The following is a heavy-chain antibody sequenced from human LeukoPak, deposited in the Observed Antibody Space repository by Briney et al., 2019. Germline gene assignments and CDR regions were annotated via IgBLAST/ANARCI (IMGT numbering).Heavy chain of an antibody. CDR3: ARTPRNFGCIDD. V-gene: IGHV4-59*01. Sequence: PSETLSLTCTVSGGSISSYYWSWIRQPPGKGLEWIGDIYYSGSTNYHPSLKSRVTISVDTSKNQFSLKLSSVTAADTAVYYCARTPRNFGCIDDWGQGTLVTVSS. D-gene: IGHD2-15*01. J-gene: IGHJ4*02. CDR1: GGSISSYY. CDR2: IYYSGST.